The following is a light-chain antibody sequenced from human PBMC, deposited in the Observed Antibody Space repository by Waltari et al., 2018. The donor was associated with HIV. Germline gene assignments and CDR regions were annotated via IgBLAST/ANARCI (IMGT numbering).Light chain of an antibody. V-gene: IGLV2-8*01. J-gene: IGLJ2*01. CDR1: SSDVGGYKF. CDR2: EVN. Sequence: LTQPPSASGSPGQSVTISCTGTSSDVGGYKFVYWYQQHPGKAPKLMIYEVNKRPSGVPDRFSGSKSGNTASLTVSGLQAEDEADYYCSSYAGSNNFKVFGGGTKLTVL. CDR3: SSYAGSNNFKV.